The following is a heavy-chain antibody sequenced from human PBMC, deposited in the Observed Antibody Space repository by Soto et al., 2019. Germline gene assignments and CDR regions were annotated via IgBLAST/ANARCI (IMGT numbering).Heavy chain of an antibody. J-gene: IGHJ6*02. Sequence: ASVKVSCKASGYIFTSYYMHWVRQAPGQGLEWMGVINPSGGGTSCAQKFQGRVTMTRDTSTSTVYMELSSLRSEDTAVYFCARVSTPRYDDFWSGYYYYGMDVWGQATTVTVSS. CDR3: ARVSTPRYDDFWSGYYYYGMDV. V-gene: IGHV1-46*01. CDR2: INPSGGGT. CDR1: GYIFTSYY. D-gene: IGHD3-3*01.